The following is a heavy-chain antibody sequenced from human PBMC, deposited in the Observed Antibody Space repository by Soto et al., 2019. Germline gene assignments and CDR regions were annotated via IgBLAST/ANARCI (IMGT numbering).Heavy chain of an antibody. J-gene: IGHJ3*02. CDR2: MNPNSGNT. Sequence: ASVKVSCKASGYTFTSYAINWVRQATGQGLEWMGWMNPNSGNTGYAQKFQGRVTMTTNTSMSTAYMELSSLRSEDTAVYYCARVSKDIVVVVAAIGDAFDIWGQGTMVTVSS. CDR3: ARVSKDIVVVVAAIGDAFDI. V-gene: IGHV1-8*01. D-gene: IGHD2-15*01. CDR1: GYTFTSYA.